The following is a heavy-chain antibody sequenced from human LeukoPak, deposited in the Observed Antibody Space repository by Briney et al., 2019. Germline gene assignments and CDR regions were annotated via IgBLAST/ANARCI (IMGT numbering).Heavy chain of an antibody. D-gene: IGHD5-12*01. CDR3: ARDGYSGSDAL. V-gene: IGHV4-59*01. CDR1: GGSISTYY. CDR2: IYHSGST. Sequence: SETPSLTCTVSGGSISTYYWSWIRQPPGKCLEWIGYIYHSGSTNYNPSLKGRVTISVDTSQNQFYLKLSSVTAADTAVYYCARDGYSGSDALWGQGTLVTVSS. J-gene: IGHJ4*02.